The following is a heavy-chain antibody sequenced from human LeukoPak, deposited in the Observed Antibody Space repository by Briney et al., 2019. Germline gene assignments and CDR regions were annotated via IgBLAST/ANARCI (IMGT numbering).Heavy chain of an antibody. CDR2: ISGYNGNT. Sequence: ASVKVSCKASGYTFTSNYMHWVRQAPGQGLEWMGWISGYNGNTKYAQKVQGRVTMTTDTSTSTAYMELRSLRSDDTAVYYCARSGWGNRQAFDIWGQGTMVTVSS. D-gene: IGHD6-19*01. CDR1: GYTFTSNY. J-gene: IGHJ3*02. CDR3: ARSGWGNRQAFDI. V-gene: IGHV1-18*04.